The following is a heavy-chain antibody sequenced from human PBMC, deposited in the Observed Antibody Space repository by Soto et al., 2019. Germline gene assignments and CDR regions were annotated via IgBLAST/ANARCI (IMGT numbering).Heavy chain of an antibody. CDR3: ARVPDR. CDR2: IYYSGSP. J-gene: IGHJ5*02. CDR1: GGSISSYC. D-gene: IGHD2-2*01. V-gene: IGHV4-59*01. Sequence: SEPMSLRYTVAGGSISSYCWSWIRQPPGKGLEWIGYIYYSGSPYYNPSLKSRVTISVDRSKNQFSLKLSSVTAADTAVYYCARVPDRWGQGTLVTVSS.